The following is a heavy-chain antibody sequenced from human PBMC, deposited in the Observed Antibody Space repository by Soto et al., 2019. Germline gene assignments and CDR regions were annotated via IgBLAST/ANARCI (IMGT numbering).Heavy chain of an antibody. CDR1: GYSITYNY. D-gene: IGHD2-21*02. CDR2: IDPTGGNR. Sequence: ASVKVSCKASGYSITYNYMHWVRQAPGKGLEWMGTIDPTGGNRNYAQKFQGRLTMTRDTSTSTVYMELSSLTSDDTAVYYCARHPSDFWFDPWGQGTLVTVSS. V-gene: IGHV1-46*01. J-gene: IGHJ5*02. CDR3: ARHPSDFWFDP.